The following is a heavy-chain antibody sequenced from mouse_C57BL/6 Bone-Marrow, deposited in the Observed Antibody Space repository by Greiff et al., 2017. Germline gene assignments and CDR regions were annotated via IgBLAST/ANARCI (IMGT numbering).Heavy chain of an antibody. V-gene: IGHV5-9-1*02. CDR2: ISSGGDYI. CDR1: GFTFSSYA. D-gene: IGHD1-1*01. J-gene: IGHJ1*03. Sequence: EVMLVESGEGLVKPGGSLKLSCAASGFTFSSYAMSWVRQTPEKRLEWVAYISSGGDYIYYADTVKGRFTISRDNARNTLYLQMSSLKSEDTAMYYGTRYYGSSYWYFDVWGTGTTVTVSS. CDR3: TRYYGSSYWYFDV.